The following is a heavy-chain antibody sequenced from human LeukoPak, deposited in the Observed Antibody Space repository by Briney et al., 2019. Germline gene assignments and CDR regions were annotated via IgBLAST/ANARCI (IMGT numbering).Heavy chain of an antibody. V-gene: IGHV1-69*05. D-gene: IGHD6-19*01. J-gene: IGHJ4*02. Sequence: SVKVSCKASGGTFSSYAISWVRQAPGQGLEWMGGIIPIFGTANYAQKFQGRVTITTDESTSTAYMELSSLRSEDTAVYYCARGPSYSSGWYEGAPYFDYWGQGTLVTVSS. CDR2: IIPIFGTA. CDR1: GGTFSSYA. CDR3: ARGPSYSSGWYEGAPYFDY.